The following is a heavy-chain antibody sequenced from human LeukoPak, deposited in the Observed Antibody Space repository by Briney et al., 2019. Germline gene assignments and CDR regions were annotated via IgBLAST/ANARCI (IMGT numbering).Heavy chain of an antibody. CDR1: GFTFSRYS. CDR3: ARGPYSSSYYFDY. Sequence: GGALRLSCAASGFTFSRYSMNSVRQAPGKGLEWVSSISSSSSYIYYADSVKGRFTISRDNAKNSLYLQMNSLRAEDKAVYYCARGPYSSSYYFDYWGQGTLVTVSS. CDR2: ISSSSSYI. J-gene: IGHJ4*02. D-gene: IGHD6-6*01. V-gene: IGHV3-21*01.